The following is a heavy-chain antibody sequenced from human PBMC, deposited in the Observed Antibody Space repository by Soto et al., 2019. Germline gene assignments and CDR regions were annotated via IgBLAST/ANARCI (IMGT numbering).Heavy chain of an antibody. D-gene: IGHD1-26*01. CDR3: ARVRGGGPFAD. J-gene: IGHJ4*02. Sequence: NPSETLSLTCTVSGGSISSGGYYWSWIRQHPGKGLEWIGYIYYSGSTYYNPSLKSRVTISVDTSKNQFSLKLTSVTAADTAVYYCARVRGGGPFADWGQGTLVTVSS. CDR1: GGSISSGGYY. V-gene: IGHV4-31*03. CDR2: IYYSGST.